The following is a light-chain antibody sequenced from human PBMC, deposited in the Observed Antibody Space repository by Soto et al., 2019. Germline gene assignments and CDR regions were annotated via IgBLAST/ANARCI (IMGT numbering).Light chain of an antibody. CDR1: QSVSSSY. J-gene: IGKJ5*01. V-gene: IGKV3-20*01. CDR2: GAS. Sequence: EIVLTQSPGTLSLSPWERATLSCMASQSVSSSYLACYQQKPGQPPRLLIYGASSRATGIPDRFSGSGSGTDFTLTISGLEPEDFAVFYCQHYDSLPITFGQGTRLEIK. CDR3: QHYDSLPIT.